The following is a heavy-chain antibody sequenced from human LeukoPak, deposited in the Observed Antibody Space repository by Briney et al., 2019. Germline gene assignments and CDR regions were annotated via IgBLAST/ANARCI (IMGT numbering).Heavy chain of an antibody. J-gene: IGHJ5*02. V-gene: IGHV1-18*01. Sequence: ASVKVSCKASGYTFTSYGISWVRQAPGQGLEWMGWISAYNGNTNYAQKLQGRVTMTTDTSTSTAYMELRSLRSDDTAVYYCARGSGGYCSSTSCHRWFDPWGQGTLVTVSS. CDR1: GYTFTSYG. CDR2: ISAYNGNT. CDR3: ARGSGGYCSSTSCHRWFDP. D-gene: IGHD2-2*02.